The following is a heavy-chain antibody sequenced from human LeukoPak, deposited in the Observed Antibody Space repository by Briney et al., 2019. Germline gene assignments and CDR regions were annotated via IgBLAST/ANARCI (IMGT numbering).Heavy chain of an antibody. CDR2: ISYDGSNK. CDR1: GFTFSSYG. CDR3: AKSLAAAVDY. D-gene: IGHD6-13*01. V-gene: IGHV3-30*18. Sequence: GGSLRLSCAASGFTFSSYGMHWVRQAPGKGLEWVAVISYDGSNKYYADSVKGRFTISRDNSKNTLYLQMNSLRAEDTAVYYCAKSLAAAVDYWGQGTLVTVSS. J-gene: IGHJ4*02.